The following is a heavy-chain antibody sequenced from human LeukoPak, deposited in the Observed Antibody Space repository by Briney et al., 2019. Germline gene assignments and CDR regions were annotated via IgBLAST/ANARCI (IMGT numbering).Heavy chain of an antibody. CDR3: AKRYCSGGSCYHVDF. V-gene: IGHV3-43*02. Sequence: GGSLRLSCAASGLTFDDYAMHCVRQAPGKGLDWVSLISGDGGSTSYADSVRGRFTISRDNSRNSLYLQMNSLRTEDTALYYCAKRYCSGGSCYHVDFWGQGTLVTVSS. D-gene: IGHD2-15*01. CDR1: GLTFDDYA. J-gene: IGHJ4*02. CDR2: ISGDGGST.